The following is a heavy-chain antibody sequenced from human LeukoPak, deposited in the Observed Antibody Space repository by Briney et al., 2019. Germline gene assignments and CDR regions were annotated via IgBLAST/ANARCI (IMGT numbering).Heavy chain of an antibody. CDR1: GFTFSNYD. V-gene: IGHV3-13*01. J-gene: IGHJ4*02. CDR3: TREDLGVGWTYFDY. CDR2: IGDGGAT. D-gene: IGHD6-19*01. Sequence: GGSLRLSCAASGFTFSNYDMHWVRQGIGKGLEWVSAIGDGGATYYPGSVKGRFTISRDNAKNSLYLQMNSLRAGDTAVYYCTREDLGVGWTYFDYWGQGTLVTVSS.